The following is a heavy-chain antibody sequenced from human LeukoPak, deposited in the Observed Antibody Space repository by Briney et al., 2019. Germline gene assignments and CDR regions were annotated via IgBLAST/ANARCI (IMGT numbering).Heavy chain of an antibody. V-gene: IGHV3-23*01. CDR3: VKSAGKDAYRDVFYI. D-gene: IGHD5-24*01. CDR2: ITKSGDQT. CDR1: GITFSNSA. Sequence: PGGSLRLSCVHSGITFSNSALSWVRQAPGKGLEWVSTITKSGDQTHYADSVRGLFTISRDIFKNTLYLQMNSLRAEDTAVYHCVKSAGKDAYRDVFYIWGQGTVVTVSS. J-gene: IGHJ3*02.